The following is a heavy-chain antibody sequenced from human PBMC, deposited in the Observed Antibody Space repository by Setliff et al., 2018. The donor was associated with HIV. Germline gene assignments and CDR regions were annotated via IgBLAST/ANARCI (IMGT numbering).Heavy chain of an antibody. CDR2: ISSTSSNI. V-gene: IGHV3-48*01. D-gene: IGHD6-19*01. J-gene: IGHJ3*02. CDR3: ARYALAVPGYHNAFDI. CDR1: GFSFSSYG. Sequence: GGSLRLSCAASGFSFSSYGMNWVRQAPGKGLEWVSYISSTSSNIYYVDSVEGRFTISRNNADNSLYLQMNSLRAEDTAVYYCARYALAVPGYHNAFDIWGQGTMVTVSS.